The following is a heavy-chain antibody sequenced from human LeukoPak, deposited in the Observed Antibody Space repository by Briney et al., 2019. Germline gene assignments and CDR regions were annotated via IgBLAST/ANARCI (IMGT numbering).Heavy chain of an antibody. CDR3: ARALSRGVQRVVRSDRVYYFDY. CDR2: MNPNSGNT. CDR1: GYTLTSYD. D-gene: IGHD1-1*01. V-gene: IGHV1-8*03. J-gene: IGHJ4*02. Sequence: ASVKVSCKASGYTLTSYDINWVRQATGQGLEWMGWMNPNSGNTGCAQKFQGRVTITRNTSISTAYMELSSLRSEDTAVYYCARALSRGVQRVVRSDRVYYFDYWGQGTLVTVSS.